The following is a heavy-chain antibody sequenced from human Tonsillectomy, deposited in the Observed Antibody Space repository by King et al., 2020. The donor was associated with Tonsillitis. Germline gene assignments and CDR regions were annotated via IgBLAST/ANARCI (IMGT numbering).Heavy chain of an antibody. D-gene: IGHD1-14*01. V-gene: IGHV1-69*09. Sequence: QLVQSGAEVKKPGSSVKVSCKASGGTFSSYAISWVRQAPGQGLEWMGRIIPILGIANYAQKFQGRVTITADKSTSTAYMELSSLRSEDTAVYYCARAPRADGSPEPTSIYDYNYFDYWGQGTLVTVSS. CDR2: IIPILGIA. CDR1: GGTFSSYA. J-gene: IGHJ4*02. CDR3: ARAPRADGSPEPTSIYDYNYFDY.